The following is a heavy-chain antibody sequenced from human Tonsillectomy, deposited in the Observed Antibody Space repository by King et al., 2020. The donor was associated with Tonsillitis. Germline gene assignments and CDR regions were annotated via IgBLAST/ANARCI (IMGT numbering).Heavy chain of an antibody. V-gene: IGHV4-34*01. J-gene: IGHJ4*02. CDR3: ARRGYPTRSHQMGGLVY. CDR2: ISYSGNSGTT. CDR1: GGSFSGYF. Sequence: VQLQQWGAGLLKPSETLSLTCAVYGGSFSGYFWTWIRQPPGKGLEWIGEISYSGNSGTTSYNPSLKSRVTISGDTSKNQFSLNLTSVTAADTAVYYCARRGYPTRSHQMGGLVYWGQGTLVTVSS. D-gene: IGHD3-16*01.